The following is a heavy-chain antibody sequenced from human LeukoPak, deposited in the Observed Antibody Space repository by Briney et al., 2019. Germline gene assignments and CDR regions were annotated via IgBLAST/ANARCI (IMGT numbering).Heavy chain of an antibody. V-gene: IGHV3-7*01. CDR1: GFTFSSYW. J-gene: IGHJ4*02. CDR2: IKQDGSEK. CDR3: ARDLVNSSGWYCFDY. D-gene: IGHD6-19*01. Sequence: GGSLRLSCAASGFTFSSYWMSWVRQAPGKGLEWVANIKQDGSEKYYVDSVKGRFTISRDNAKNSLYLQMNSLRAEDTAVYYCARDLVNSSGWYCFDYWGQGTLVTVSS.